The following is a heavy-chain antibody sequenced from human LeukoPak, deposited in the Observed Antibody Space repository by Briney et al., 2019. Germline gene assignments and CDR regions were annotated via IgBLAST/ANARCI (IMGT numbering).Heavy chain of an antibody. J-gene: IGHJ3*02. V-gene: IGHV4-61*02. Sequence: PSETLSLTCTLSGDFITSDTYSWSWIRQPAGMQLEWIGRIYTTGTTNYNPCLRSRVTMSIDTSKNQFSLKLNSVTAADTAVYYCARSWYNGNYHGAFNMWYEGKMVTVTS. D-gene: IGHD1-26*01. CDR3: ARSWYNGNYHGAFNM. CDR2: IYTTGTT. CDR1: GDFITSDTYS.